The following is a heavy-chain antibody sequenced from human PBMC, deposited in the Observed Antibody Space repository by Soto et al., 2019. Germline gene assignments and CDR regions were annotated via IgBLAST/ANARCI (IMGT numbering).Heavy chain of an antibody. CDR3: AKSAGLTLTTD. CDR2: ISANGIRT. V-gene: IGHV3-23*01. D-gene: IGHD4-17*01. CDR1: GFTFRSYA. Sequence: EVQLLESGGGLVQPGGSLRLSCAGSGFTFRSYAMTWVRQAPGKGLEWVSTISANGIRTYYADSVKDRFTISRDDSKDTLNLQMNGLRAEDTAIYYCAKSAGLTLTTDWGQGTLVTVSS. J-gene: IGHJ4*02.